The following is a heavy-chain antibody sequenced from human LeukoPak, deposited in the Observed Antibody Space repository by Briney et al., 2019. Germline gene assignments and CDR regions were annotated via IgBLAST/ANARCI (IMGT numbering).Heavy chain of an antibody. CDR3: TKDLTYSSSSNFDY. Sequence: GRSQRLSCAASGFTFSSYGMHWVRQAPGKGLEWVAVIWYDGSNKYYPDSVKGRFTISRDNSENTLYLQMNSLRAEDTAVYYCTKDLTYSSSSNFDYWGQGTLVTVSS. CDR1: GFTFSSYG. V-gene: IGHV3-33*06. J-gene: IGHJ4*02. D-gene: IGHD6-6*01. CDR2: IWYDGSNK.